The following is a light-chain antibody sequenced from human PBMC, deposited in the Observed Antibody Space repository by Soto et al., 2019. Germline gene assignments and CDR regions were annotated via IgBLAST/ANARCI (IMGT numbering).Light chain of an antibody. CDR3: QQSYTTPLT. CDR1: QSIGGF. J-gene: IGKJ4*01. Sequence: DIPMTQSPSSLSASVGDRVTITCRASQSIGGFLNWYQQKPGKAPQLLISASSSLQSGVPSRFSGSGSRTDFTLTISSLQPEDFATYYCQQSYTTPLTFGGGTKVEIK. CDR2: ASS. V-gene: IGKV1-39*01.